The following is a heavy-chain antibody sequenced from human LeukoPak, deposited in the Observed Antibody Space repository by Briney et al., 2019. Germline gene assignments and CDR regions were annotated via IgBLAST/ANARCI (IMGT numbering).Heavy chain of an antibody. CDR3: AKDQRIYGILYYIYMDV. CDR1: GFTFINYG. CDR2: VRYDGSNT. V-gene: IGHV3-30*02. Sequence: GGSLRLSCAASGFTFINYGMHWVRPAPGKGLEWVAFVRYDGSNTYYADSVKGRFTISRDNSKNTLYLEMDSLRTEDTAVYYCAKDQRIYGILYYIYMDVWGKGTTVTISS. D-gene: IGHD3-10*01. J-gene: IGHJ6*03.